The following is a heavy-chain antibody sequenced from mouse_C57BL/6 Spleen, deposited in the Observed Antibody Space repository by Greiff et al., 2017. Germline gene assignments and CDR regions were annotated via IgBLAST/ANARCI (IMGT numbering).Heavy chain of an antibody. J-gene: IGHJ4*01. CDR2: ILPGSGST. V-gene: IGHV1-9*01. CDR3: ARSDYGSSWDYAMDY. Sequence: QVQLKESGAELMKPGASVKLSCKATGYTFTGYWIEWVKQRPGHGLAWIGEILPGSGSTNYNEKFKGKATFTADTSSNTAYMQLSSLTTEDSASYYCARSDYGSSWDYAMDYWGQGTSVTVSS. D-gene: IGHD1-1*01. CDR1: GYTFTGYW.